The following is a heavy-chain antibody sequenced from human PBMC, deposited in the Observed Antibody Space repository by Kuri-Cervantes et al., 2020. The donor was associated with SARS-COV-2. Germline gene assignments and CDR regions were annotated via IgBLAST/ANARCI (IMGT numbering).Heavy chain of an antibody. CDR2: ISAYNGNT. D-gene: IGHD2-8*01. Sequence: ASVKVSCKASGYTFTSYGISWVRQAPGQGLEWMGWISAYNGNTNYAQKLQGRVTMTTDTSTSTAYMELRSLRSDDTAVYYCARGYCTNGVCSAYYYYYYMDVWGKGTTVTVSS. CDR1: GYTFTSYG. CDR3: ARGYCTNGVCSAYYYYYYMDV. J-gene: IGHJ6*03. V-gene: IGHV1-18*01.